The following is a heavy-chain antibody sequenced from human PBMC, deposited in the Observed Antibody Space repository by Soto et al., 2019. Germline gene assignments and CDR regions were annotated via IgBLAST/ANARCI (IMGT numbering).Heavy chain of an antibody. D-gene: IGHD1-26*01. J-gene: IGHJ3*02. CDR1: GFTLSSYW. V-gene: IGHV3-74*01. CDR3: AKSLSGGTLRGAFDI. CDR2: ISPDGSTI. Sequence: EVQVVEAGGDLVQPGGSLRLSCVGSGFTLSSYWMHWVRQAPGKGLVWVSRISPDGSTINYADFVKGRFTISRDNSKNTLYLQMNSLRAEDTAVYYCAKSLSGGTLRGAFDIWGQGTMVTVSS.